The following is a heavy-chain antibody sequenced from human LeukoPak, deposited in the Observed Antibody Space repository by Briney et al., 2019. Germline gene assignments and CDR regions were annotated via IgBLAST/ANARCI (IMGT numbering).Heavy chain of an antibody. V-gene: IGHV3-11*05. CDR1: GFTFSDYY. Sequence: GGSLRLSCAASGFTFSDYYMSWIRQAPGKGLEWVSYISSSSSYTDYADSVKGRFTISRDNAKNSLNPQMNSLRAEDTAVYYCARDSGHSGYSDYWGQGTLVTVSS. CDR2: ISSSSSYT. CDR3: ARDSGHSGYSDY. D-gene: IGHD5-12*01. J-gene: IGHJ4*02.